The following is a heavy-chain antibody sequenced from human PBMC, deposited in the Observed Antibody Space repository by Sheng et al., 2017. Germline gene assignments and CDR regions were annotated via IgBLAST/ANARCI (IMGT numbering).Heavy chain of an antibody. J-gene: IGHJ4*02. Sequence: EVQLVESGGGLVQPGGSLRLSCVGSGFSFGASAMNWVRQAQGKGLEWLAYFRNSNIMYGDSVKGRFIISRDDARKSLYLQMNSLRAEDTAVYYCARDDKWAFDYWGQGTLVTVSS. CDR3: ARDDKWAFDY. V-gene: IGHV3-48*01. CDR1: GFSFGASA. D-gene: IGHD1-26*01. CDR2: FRNSNI.